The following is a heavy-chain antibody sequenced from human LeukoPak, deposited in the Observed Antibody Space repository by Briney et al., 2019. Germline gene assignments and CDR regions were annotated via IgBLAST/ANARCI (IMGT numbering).Heavy chain of an antibody. V-gene: IGHV4-34*01. CDR3: AGQVGRYSSGLYYYYFDY. D-gene: IGHD3-22*01. CDR1: GGSFSGYY. CDR2: INHSGST. Sequence: SETLSLTCAVYGGSFSGYYWSWIRQPPGKGLEWIGEINHSGSTNYNPSLKSRVTISVDTSKNQFSLKLSSVTAADTAVYYCAGQVGRYSSGLYYYYFDYWGQGTLVTVSS. J-gene: IGHJ4*02.